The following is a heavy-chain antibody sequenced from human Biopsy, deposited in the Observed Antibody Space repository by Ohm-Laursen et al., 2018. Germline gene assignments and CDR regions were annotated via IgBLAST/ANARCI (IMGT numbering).Heavy chain of an antibody. Sequence: SLRLSCSASGFTFSSYCMHWVRQAPGKGLVWVSRIYSDGSSTSYADSVKGRFTISRDNAKNTLYLQMNSLRAEDTAVYYCARDRLEESEINYYYGMDVWGQGTTVTVSS. J-gene: IGHJ6*02. D-gene: IGHD3-16*01. CDR2: IYSDGSST. V-gene: IGHV3-74*01. CDR3: ARDRLEESEINYYYGMDV. CDR1: GFTFSSYC.